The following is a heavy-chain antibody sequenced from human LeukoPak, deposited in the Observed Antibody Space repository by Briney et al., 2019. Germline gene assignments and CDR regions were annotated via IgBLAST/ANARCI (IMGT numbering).Heavy chain of an antibody. Sequence: MPGGSLRLSCAASGFTLSNAWMSWVRQAPGKGLEGGGRIKSKTEGGTTDYAAPVKGKFTISRDDSKNTLYLQMNSLKTEDTAVYYCTTVDYYDSSGSFDYWGQGTLVTVSS. CDR2: IKSKTEGGTT. D-gene: IGHD3-22*01. CDR3: TTVDYYDSSGSFDY. V-gene: IGHV3-15*01. CDR1: GFTLSNAW. J-gene: IGHJ4*02.